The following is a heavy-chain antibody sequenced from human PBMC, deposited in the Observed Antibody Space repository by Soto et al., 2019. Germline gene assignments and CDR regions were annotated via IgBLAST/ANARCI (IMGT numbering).Heavy chain of an antibody. CDR1: GFSFSSYW. J-gene: IGHJ5*02. CDR2: IKQDGSQK. Sequence: GSRRLSCAASGFSFSSYWMSWVRQAPGKGLQWVANIKQDGSQKYYVDSVKGRFTIYRDNAKNSLYLQMNSLRAEDTAIYYCARPYCSGGSCYNWFDPWGQGTLVTVSS. D-gene: IGHD2-15*01. V-gene: IGHV3-7*03. CDR3: ARPYCSGGSCYNWFDP.